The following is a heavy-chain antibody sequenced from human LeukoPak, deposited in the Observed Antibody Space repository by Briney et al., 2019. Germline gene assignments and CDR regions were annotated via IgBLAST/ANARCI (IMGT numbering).Heavy chain of an antibody. CDR3: ARQHSSGWSDYFDY. D-gene: IGHD6-19*01. Sequence: SQTLSLTCAVSGGSISSGGYSWSWIRQPPGKGLEWIGYIYHSGSTYYNPSLKSRVTISVDTSKNQFSLKLSSVTAADTAVYYCARQHSSGWSDYFDYWGQGTLVTVSS. CDR2: IYHSGST. CDR1: GGSISSGGYS. J-gene: IGHJ4*02. V-gene: IGHV4-30-2*01.